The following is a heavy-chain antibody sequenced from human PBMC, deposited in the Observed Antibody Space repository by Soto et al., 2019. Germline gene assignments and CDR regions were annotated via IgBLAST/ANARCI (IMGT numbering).Heavy chain of an antibody. CDR2: INSDGSST. J-gene: IGHJ6*02. CDR3: ARRGDSSGYDALIPGGGVMDV. CDR1: GFTFSSYW. D-gene: IGHD3-22*01. V-gene: IGHV3-74*01. Sequence: GGSLRLSCAASGFTFSSYWMHWVRQAPGKGLVWVSRINSDGSSTSYADSVKGRFTISRDNAKNTLYLQMNSLRAEDTAVYYCARRGDSSGYDALIPGGGVMDVWGQGTTVTVSS.